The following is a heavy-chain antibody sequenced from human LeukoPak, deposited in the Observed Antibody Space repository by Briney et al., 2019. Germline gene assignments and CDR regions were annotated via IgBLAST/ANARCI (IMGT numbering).Heavy chain of an antibody. V-gene: IGHV1-2*04. D-gene: IGHD3-10*02. CDR2: INPIIGGT. CDR1: GYTFTGYY. CDR3: ARDPRLDLFEDYFDY. J-gene: IGHJ4*02. Sequence: ASVKLSCKASGYTFTGYYMHWVRQPPEPGLEWVEWINPIIGGTNYARKFQGWGTMTRDTSISTAYMELSRLRSDDTAVYYCARDPRLDLFEDYFDYWGQGTLVTVSS.